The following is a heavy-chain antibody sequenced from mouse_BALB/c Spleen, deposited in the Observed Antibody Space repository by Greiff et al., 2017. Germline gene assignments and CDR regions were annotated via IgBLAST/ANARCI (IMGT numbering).Heavy chain of an antibody. Sequence: EVQLVESGPGLVKPSQSLSLTCSVTGYSITSGYYWNWIRQFPGNKLEWMGYISYDGSNNYNPSLKNRISITRDTSKNQSFLKLNSVTTEDTATYYCASGRPAWFAYWGQGTLVTVSA. CDR3: ASGRPAWFAY. D-gene: IGHD1-1*02. V-gene: IGHV3-6*02. CDR1: GYSITSGYY. CDR2: ISYDGSN. J-gene: IGHJ3*01.